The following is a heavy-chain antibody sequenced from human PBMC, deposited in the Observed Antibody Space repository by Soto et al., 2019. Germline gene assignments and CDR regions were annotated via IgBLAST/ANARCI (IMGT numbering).Heavy chain of an antibody. CDR1: GYSFTDYH. CDR2: INPKSGGT. J-gene: IGHJ6*02. D-gene: IGHD6-13*01. V-gene: IGHV1-2*04. Sequence: ASVKVSCKASGYSFTDYHIHWVRQAPGQGLEWLGRINPKSGGTSTAQKFQGWVTMTTDTSISTASMELTRLTSDDTAIYYCARREQQLAYYYYGMDVWGQGTTVTVSS. CDR3: ARREQQLAYYYYGMDV.